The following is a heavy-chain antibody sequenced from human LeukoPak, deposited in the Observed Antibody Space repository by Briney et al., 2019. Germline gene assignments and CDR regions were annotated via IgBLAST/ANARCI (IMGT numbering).Heavy chain of an antibody. D-gene: IGHD5-12*01. CDR2: IIPIFGTA. Sequence: SVKVSCKASGGTFSSYAISWVRQAPGQGLEWMGGIIPIFGTANYAQKFQGRVTITTDESTSTAYMELSSLRSEDTAVYYCARGEGSGDERDDYCYYMDVWGKGTTVTVSS. CDR1: GGTFSSYA. J-gene: IGHJ6*03. V-gene: IGHV1-69*05. CDR3: ARGEGSGDERDDYCYYMDV.